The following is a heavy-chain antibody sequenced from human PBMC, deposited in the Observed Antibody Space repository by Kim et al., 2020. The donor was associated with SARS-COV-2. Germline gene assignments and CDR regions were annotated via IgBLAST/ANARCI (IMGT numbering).Heavy chain of an antibody. CDR2: INHSGST. V-gene: IGHV4-34*01. J-gene: IGHJ4*02. Sequence: SETLSLTCAVYGGSFSGYYWSWIRQPPGKGLEWIGEINHSGSTNYNPSLKSRVTISVDTSKNQFSLKLSSVTAADTAVYYCARSSMYSRQPLSGWYSDYWGQGTLVTVSS. CDR3: ARSSMYSRQPLSGWYSDY. D-gene: IGHD6-19*01. CDR1: GGSFSGYY.